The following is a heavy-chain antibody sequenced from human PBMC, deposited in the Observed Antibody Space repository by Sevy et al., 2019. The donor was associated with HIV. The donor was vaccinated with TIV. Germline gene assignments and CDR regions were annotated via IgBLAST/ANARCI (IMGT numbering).Heavy chain of an antibody. CDR1: GYTFTSYG. J-gene: IGHJ4*02. CDR2: INVYNGNA. Sequence: ASVKVSCKASGYTFTSYGINWVRQAPGQGLEWMGWINVYNGNANYAQKLQGRGTMTTDTSTSTAYMELRSLRSDDTALYYCASGEKYCSGGSCCFHLDYWGQGTLVTVSS. CDR3: ASGEKYCSGGSCCFHLDY. V-gene: IGHV1-18*01. D-gene: IGHD2-15*01.